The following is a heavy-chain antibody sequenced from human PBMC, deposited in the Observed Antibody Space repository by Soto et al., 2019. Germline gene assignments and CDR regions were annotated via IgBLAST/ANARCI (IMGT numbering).Heavy chain of an antibody. CDR3: VSQFDP. Sequence: GGSLRLSCSASGFTFRNYAMDWVRQAPGKGLQYVAAISSNGGSTYYTDSVKGRLTISRDNSKNTLYLQMRSLRPEDTAVYYCVSQFDPWGQGTLVTVSS. CDR1: GFTFRNYA. V-gene: IGHV3-64D*06. CDR2: ISSNGGST. J-gene: IGHJ5*02.